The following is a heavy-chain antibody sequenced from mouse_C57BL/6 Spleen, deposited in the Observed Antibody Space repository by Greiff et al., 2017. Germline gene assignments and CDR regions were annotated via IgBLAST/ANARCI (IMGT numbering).Heavy chain of an antibody. CDR2: IDPSDSET. Sequence: VQLQQSGAELVRPGSSVKLSCKASGYTFTSYWMHWVKQRPIQGLEWIGNIDPSDSETHYNQKFKDKATLTVDKSSSTAYMQLSSLTSEDSAVYYCARGYFGNYEGFAYWGQGTLVTVSA. D-gene: IGHD2-1*01. V-gene: IGHV1-52*01. CDR1: GYTFTSYW. J-gene: IGHJ3*01. CDR3: ARGYFGNYEGFAY.